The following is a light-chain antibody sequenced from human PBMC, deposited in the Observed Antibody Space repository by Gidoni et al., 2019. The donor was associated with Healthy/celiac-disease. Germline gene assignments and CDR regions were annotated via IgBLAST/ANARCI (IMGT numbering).Light chain of an antibody. CDR3: QQYGSSLRT. CDR1: QSVSSSY. J-gene: IGKJ1*01. Sequence: QSVSSSYLAWYQQKPGQAPRLLIYGASSRATGIPDRFSGSGSGTDFTLTISRLEPEDFAVYYCQQYGSSLRTFGQGTKVEIK. V-gene: IGKV3-20*01. CDR2: GAS.